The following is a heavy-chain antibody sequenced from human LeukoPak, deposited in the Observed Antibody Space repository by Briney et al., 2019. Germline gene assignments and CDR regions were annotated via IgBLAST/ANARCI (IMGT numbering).Heavy chain of an antibody. D-gene: IGHD5-12*01. CDR2: IYYSGST. J-gene: IGHJ4*02. V-gene: IGHV4-59*01. CDR1: GGSIGSYY. Sequence: SETLSLTCTVSGGSIGSYYWSWIRQPPGQGLEWIGYIYYSGSTNYNPSLKSRVTISVDTSKNQFSLKLSSVTAADTAVYYCARHAFGSGYDLDYWGQGTLVAVSS. CDR3: ARHAFGSGYDLDY.